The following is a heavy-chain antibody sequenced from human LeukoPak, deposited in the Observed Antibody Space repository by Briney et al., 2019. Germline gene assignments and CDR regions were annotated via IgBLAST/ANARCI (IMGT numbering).Heavy chain of an antibody. V-gene: IGHV4-34*01. CDR2: INHSGST. CDR3: ARQHYSGYDYSLFY. Sequence: PSETLSLTCAVYGGSFSGYYCSWIRQPPGKGLEWIGEINHSGSTNYNSSLKSRVTISVDTSKNQFSLKLSSVTAADTAVYYCARQHYSGYDYSLFYWGQGTLVTVSS. CDR1: GGSFSGYY. J-gene: IGHJ4*02. D-gene: IGHD5-12*01.